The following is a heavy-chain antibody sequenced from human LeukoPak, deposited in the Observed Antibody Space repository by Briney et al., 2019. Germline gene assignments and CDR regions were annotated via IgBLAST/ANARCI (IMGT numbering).Heavy chain of an antibody. V-gene: IGHV1-69*01. CDR2: IIPIFGTA. Sequence: GASVKVSCKASGGTFSSYAISWVRQAPGQGLEWMGGIIPIFGTANYAQKFQGRVTITADESTSTAYMELSSLRSEDTAVYYCARGEPGIAAAGTEGAFDIWGQGTMVTVSS. J-gene: IGHJ3*02. CDR1: GGTFSSYA. CDR3: ARGEPGIAAAGTEGAFDI. D-gene: IGHD6-13*01.